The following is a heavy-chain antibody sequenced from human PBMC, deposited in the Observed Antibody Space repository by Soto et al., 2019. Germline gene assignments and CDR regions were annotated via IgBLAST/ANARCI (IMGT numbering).Heavy chain of an antibody. J-gene: IGHJ4*02. Sequence: QLPLKESGPALVKPTQTLTLTCTLSGFSLSTSGVGVGWIRQPPGKALEWLALIYCDHDKRHSPSLKSRLTDSQDTSKNQLVLTMTNMDPLDTATYYRAHSTHPLFGELVQYGGQETLVTVSS. D-gene: IGHD3-10*02. CDR1: GFSLSTSGVG. V-gene: IGHV2-5*02. CDR2: IYCDHDK. CDR3: AHSTHPLFGELVQY.